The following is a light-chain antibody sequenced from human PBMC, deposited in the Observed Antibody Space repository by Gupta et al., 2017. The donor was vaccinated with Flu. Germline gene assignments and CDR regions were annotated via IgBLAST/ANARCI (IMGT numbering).Light chain of an antibody. CDR1: QGINSY. Sequence: DIQMTQSPSSLSASVGDRVTITCRASQGINSYLAWFQQKPGKAPESLIYAASTLQSGVPSRFSGSGSGTDFILTITSRQAEDSATYYCQQENIYPVTFGGGTKVDIK. J-gene: IGKJ4*01. CDR2: AAS. V-gene: IGKV1-16*01. CDR3: QQENIYPVT.